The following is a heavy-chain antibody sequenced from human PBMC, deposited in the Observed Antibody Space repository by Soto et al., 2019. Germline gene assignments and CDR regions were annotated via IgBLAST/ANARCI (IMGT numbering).Heavy chain of an antibody. V-gene: IGHV3-30*18. Sequence: GGSLRLSCAASGFLFSNYGMHWVRQAPGKGLEWVSVISYDGSDEYYADSVKGRFTISRDKSTNTLYLQMNSLRAEDTAVYYCAKAFENWSGYFDYWGQGTLVTVSS. CDR3: AKAFENWSGYFDY. D-gene: IGHD3-3*01. CDR1: GFLFSNYG. CDR2: ISYDGSDE. J-gene: IGHJ4*02.